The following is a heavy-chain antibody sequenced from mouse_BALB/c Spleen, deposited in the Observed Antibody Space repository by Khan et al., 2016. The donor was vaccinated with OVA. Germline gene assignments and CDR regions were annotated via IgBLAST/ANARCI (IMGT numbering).Heavy chain of an antibody. D-gene: IGHD1-1*01. CDR1: GYTFTKYW. J-gene: IGHJ3*01. V-gene: IGHV1-7*01. CDR2: INPSTGYT. CDR3: VNHGRSSAWLTY. Sequence: QVQLKQSGAELAKPGASVKMSCKASGYTFTKYWMHWVKQSPGQGLEWIGYINPSTGYTEYNQKFKDKATLTADKSSSTAYMQLSSLTSEDSAVYYWVNHGRSSAWLTYWGQGTLGTGSA.